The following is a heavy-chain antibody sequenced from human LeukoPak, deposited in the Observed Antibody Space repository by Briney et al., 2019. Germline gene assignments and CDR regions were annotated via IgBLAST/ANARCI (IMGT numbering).Heavy chain of an antibody. Sequence: GASVKVSCKASGGTFSNYAISWVRQAPGQGLEWMGGIIPIFGTANYAQKFQGRVTITADESTSTAYMELSSLRSEDTAVYYCARDQGGYCSSTSCYTDYYYYYGMDVWGQGTTVTVSS. D-gene: IGHD2-2*02. V-gene: IGHV1-69*13. J-gene: IGHJ6*02. CDR1: GGTFSNYA. CDR3: ARDQGGYCSSTSCYTDYYYYYGMDV. CDR2: IIPIFGTA.